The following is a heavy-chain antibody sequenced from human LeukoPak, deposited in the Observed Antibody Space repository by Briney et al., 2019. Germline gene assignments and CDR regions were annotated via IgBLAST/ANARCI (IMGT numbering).Heavy chain of an antibody. CDR2: IYYSGST. V-gene: IGHV4-34*01. CDR1: GGSFSGFY. J-gene: IGHJ6*03. CDR3: ARHHSMVRGVIPHPSYMDV. Sequence: KPSETLSLTCAVYGGSFSGFYWSWIRQPPGKGLEWIGSIYYSGSTYYNPSLKSRVTISVDTSKNQFSLKLSSVTAADTAVYYCARHHSMVRGVIPHPSYMDVWGKGTTVTISS. D-gene: IGHD3-10*01.